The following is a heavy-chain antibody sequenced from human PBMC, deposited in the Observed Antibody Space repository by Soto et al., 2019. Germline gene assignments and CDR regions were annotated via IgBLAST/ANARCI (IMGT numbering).Heavy chain of an antibody. CDR1: GFSLSTSGVG. D-gene: IGHD3-9*01. J-gene: IGHJ4*02. CDR3: AHSPPYVILPGSFNSFDY. CDR2: IFWDYDK. V-gene: IGHV2-5*02. Sequence: QITLKESGPTLVNPTQTLTLTCTFSGFSLSTSGVGVGWIRQPPGKALEWLALIFWDYDKRYSPSLKNRLTITKDTAENRVVLTMTNMDPVDTATYFCAHSPPYVILPGSFNSFDYWGQGTLVTVSS.